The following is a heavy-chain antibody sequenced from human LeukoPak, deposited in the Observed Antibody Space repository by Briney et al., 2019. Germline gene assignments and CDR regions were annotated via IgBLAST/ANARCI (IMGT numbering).Heavy chain of an antibody. CDR1: GGTFSSYA. CDR2: IIPIFGTA. CDR3: ARVGYYYDNQFGY. J-gene: IGHJ4*02. Sequence: SVKVSCKASGGTFSSYAISWVRQAPGQGLEWMGGIIPIFGTANYAQKFQGRVTITADESTSTAYMELSSLRSEDTAVYYCARVGYYYDNQFGYWGQGTLVTVSS. V-gene: IGHV1-69*13. D-gene: IGHD3-22*01.